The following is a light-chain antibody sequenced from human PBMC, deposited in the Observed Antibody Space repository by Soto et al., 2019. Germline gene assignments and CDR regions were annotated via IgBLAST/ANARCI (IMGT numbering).Light chain of an antibody. CDR3: QSYDSSLSGFYV. J-gene: IGLJ1*01. CDR1: SSNIGAGYG. Sequence: QSVLTQPPSVSGAPGQRVTISCTGSSSNIGAGYGVHWYQQLPGTAPKLLIYGNNNRPSGVPDRFSGSKSGTSASLAITGLQAEAEDEYDCQSYDSSLSGFYVFGTGTKVTVL. V-gene: IGLV1-40*01. CDR2: GNN.